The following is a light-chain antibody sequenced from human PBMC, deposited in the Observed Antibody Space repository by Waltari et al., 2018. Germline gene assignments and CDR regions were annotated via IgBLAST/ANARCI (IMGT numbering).Light chain of an antibody. CDR3: CSYAGSSTRV. J-gene: IGLJ2*01. V-gene: IGLV2-23*02. Sequence: QSALTQPASLSGSPGPSLTISCTGTRRHVGHTITVSWYQQHPGKAPKLRFYEVSKRPSGVSNRFSGSKSGNTASLTISGLQAEDEADYYCCSYAGSSTRVFAGGTKVTVL. CDR2: EVS. CDR1: RRHVGHTIT.